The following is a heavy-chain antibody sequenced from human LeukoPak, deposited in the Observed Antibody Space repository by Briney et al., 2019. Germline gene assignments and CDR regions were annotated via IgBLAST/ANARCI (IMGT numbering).Heavy chain of an antibody. Sequence: SETLSLTCAVYGGSFSGYCWSWIRQPPGKGLEWIGEINHSGSTNYNPSLKSRVTISVDTSKNQFSLKLSSVTAADTAVYYCARGTLRLNAFDIWGQGTMVTVSS. CDR3: ARGTLRLNAFDI. CDR2: INHSGST. J-gene: IGHJ3*02. CDR1: GGSFSGYC. D-gene: IGHD4-17*01. V-gene: IGHV4-34*01.